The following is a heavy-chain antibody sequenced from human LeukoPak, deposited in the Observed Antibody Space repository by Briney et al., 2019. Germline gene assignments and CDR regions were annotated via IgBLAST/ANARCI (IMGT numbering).Heavy chain of an antibody. Sequence: GGSLRLSCAASGFTFSSYSMNWVRQAPGKGLEWVSSISSSSSHIYYADSVKGRFTISRDNAKNSLYLQMNSLRAEDTAAYYCATLSPDCSSTSCRDYWGQGTLVTVSS. CDR3: ATLSPDCSSTSCRDY. J-gene: IGHJ4*02. D-gene: IGHD2-2*01. CDR1: GFTFSSYS. V-gene: IGHV3-21*01. CDR2: ISSSSSHI.